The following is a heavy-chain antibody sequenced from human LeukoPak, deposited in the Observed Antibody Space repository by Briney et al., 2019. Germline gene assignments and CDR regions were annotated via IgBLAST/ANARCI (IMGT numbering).Heavy chain of an antibody. CDR2: INHSGST. J-gene: IGHJ4*02. D-gene: IGHD3-10*01. V-gene: IGHV4-34*01. CDR1: GGSFSGYY. Sequence: SETLSLTCAVYGGSFSGYYWSWIRQPPGKGLEWIGEINHSGSTNYNPSLKSRVTISVDTSRNQSSLKLSSVTAADTAVYYCARHYGPFDYWGKGTLVTVSS. CDR3: ARHYGPFDY.